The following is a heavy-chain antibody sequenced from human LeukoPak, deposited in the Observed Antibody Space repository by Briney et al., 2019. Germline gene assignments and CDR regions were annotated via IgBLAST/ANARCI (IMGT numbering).Heavy chain of an antibody. Sequence: ASVKVSCKASGYTFTSHAVQWVRQAPGQRLEWMGWINAGNGNTKYSQKFRGRVTITGDTSASTAYMELSSLRSEDTALYYCATHRVAGSYYFDYWGQGTQVTVSS. J-gene: IGHJ4*02. D-gene: IGHD6-19*01. CDR3: ATHRVAGSYYFDY. CDR2: INAGNGNT. V-gene: IGHV1-3*01. CDR1: GYTFTSHA.